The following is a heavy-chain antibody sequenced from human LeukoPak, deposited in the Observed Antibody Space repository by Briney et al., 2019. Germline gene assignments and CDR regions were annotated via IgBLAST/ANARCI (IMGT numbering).Heavy chain of an antibody. V-gene: IGHV3-23*01. J-gene: IGHJ4*02. D-gene: IGHD3-10*01. CDR2: ISGSGGRK. CDR1: GFTFSSYG. CDR3: AKEACKTLWFGVLLRSSDHYFDY. Sequence: GGALRLSCAGPGFTFSSYGMRWVRQAPGKGLGWGSAISGSGGRKYYADSGKGRFNISREKSKNTVYMQMNSLRAEDMAVYYCAKEACKTLWFGVLLRSSDHYFDYWGQGTLVTVSS.